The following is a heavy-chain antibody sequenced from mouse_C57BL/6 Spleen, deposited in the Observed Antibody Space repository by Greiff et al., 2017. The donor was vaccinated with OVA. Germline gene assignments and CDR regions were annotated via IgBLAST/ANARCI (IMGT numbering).Heavy chain of an antibody. CDR2: IRSKSNNYAT. CDR3: VRHDGSMDY. J-gene: IGHJ4*01. CDR1: GFSFNTYA. D-gene: IGHD2-3*01. V-gene: IGHV10-1*01. Sequence: DVKLVESGGGLVQPKGSLKLSCAASGFSFNTYAMNWVRQAPGKGLEWVARIRSKSNNYATYYAESVKDRFTISRDDSESMLYLQMNNLKTEDTAMYYCVRHDGSMDYWGQGTSVTVSS.